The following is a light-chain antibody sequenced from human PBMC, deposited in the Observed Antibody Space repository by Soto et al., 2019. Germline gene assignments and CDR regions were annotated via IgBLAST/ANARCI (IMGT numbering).Light chain of an antibody. Sequence: DIQMTQSPSTLSASVGDRVTITCRASQSISSWLAWYQQKPGKAPKLLIYDASSLESGVPSRFSGSGSGIEFTLTISSLQPDDFATYYCQQYNSSPLTFGGGTKVEIK. CDR3: QQYNSSPLT. CDR2: DAS. CDR1: QSISSW. V-gene: IGKV1-5*01. J-gene: IGKJ4*01.